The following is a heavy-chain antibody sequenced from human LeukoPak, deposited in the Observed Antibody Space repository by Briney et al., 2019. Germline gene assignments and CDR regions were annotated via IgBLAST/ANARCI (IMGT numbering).Heavy chain of an antibody. CDR1: GGSISSGDYY. J-gene: IGHJ4*02. CDR3: ARDRRYSGYDWGSHFDY. D-gene: IGHD5-12*01. CDR2: IYYSGST. V-gene: IGHV4-30-4*01. Sequence: PSQTLSLTCTVSGGSISSGDYYWSWIRQPPGKGLEWIVYIYYSGSTYYNPSLKSRVTISVDTSKNQFSLKLSSVTAADTAVYYCARDRRYSGYDWGSHFDYRGQGTLVTVSS.